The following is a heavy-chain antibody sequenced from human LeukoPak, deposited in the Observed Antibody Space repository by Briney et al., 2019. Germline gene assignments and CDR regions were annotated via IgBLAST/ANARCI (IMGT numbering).Heavy chain of an antibody. CDR2: ISGSDGST. CDR3: AKDGYDLWSAYLIDL. D-gene: IGHD3-3*01. J-gene: IGHJ5*02. V-gene: IGHV3-23*01. Sequence: GGSLRLSCAASGYTFSNYAMTWVRQAPGKGLEWVSAISGSDGSTYYSDSVTGRFSISRDNAKNTLYLQMTSLRTDDTAVYYCAKDGYDLWSAYLIDLWGQGTLVTVSS. CDR1: GYTFSNYA.